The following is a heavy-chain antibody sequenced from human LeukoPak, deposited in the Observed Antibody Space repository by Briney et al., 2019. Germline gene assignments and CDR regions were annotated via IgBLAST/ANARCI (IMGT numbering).Heavy chain of an antibody. D-gene: IGHD1-26*01. V-gene: IGHV3-30-3*01. CDR3: ARDGPPGWELGYFDY. CDR2: ISYDGSNK. Sequence: GGSLRLSCAASGFTFSSYAMHWVRQAPGKGLEWVAVISYDGSNKYYADSVKGRFTISRDNSKNTLYLRMNSLRAEDTAVYYCARDGPPGWELGYFDYWGQGTLVTVSS. J-gene: IGHJ4*02. CDR1: GFTFSSYA.